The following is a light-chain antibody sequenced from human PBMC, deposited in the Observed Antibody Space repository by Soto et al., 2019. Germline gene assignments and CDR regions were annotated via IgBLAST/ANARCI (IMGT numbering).Light chain of an antibody. Sequence: AVQITQSHSSLSASVGDRVTITCRASQGIKNDLGWYQQKPGKAPKLLIYAASSLQSGVPSRFSGSGSGTDFSLTISSLQPDDFATYYCLQDYSYPLTFGQGTKVDI. J-gene: IGKJ1*01. CDR2: AAS. V-gene: IGKV1-6*01. CDR1: QGIKND. CDR3: LQDYSYPLT.